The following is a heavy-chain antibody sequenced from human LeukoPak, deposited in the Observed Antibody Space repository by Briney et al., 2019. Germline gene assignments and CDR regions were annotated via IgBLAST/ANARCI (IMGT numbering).Heavy chain of an antibody. J-gene: IGHJ4*02. D-gene: IGHD3-10*01. Sequence: GASVKVSCKASGYTFTFTGYYMHWVRQAPGQGLEWMGGINPNTGNTVSVQKFQGRVTMTRDTSISTVYMELSSLKSDDTAVYYCARRSSGADYWGQGTLVTVSS. CDR2: INPNTGNT. V-gene: IGHV1-2*02. CDR3: ARRSSGADY. CDR1: GYTFTFTGYY.